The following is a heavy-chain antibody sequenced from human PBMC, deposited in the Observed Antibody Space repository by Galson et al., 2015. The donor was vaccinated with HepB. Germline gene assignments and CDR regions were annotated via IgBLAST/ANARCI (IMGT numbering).Heavy chain of an antibody. V-gene: IGHV1-18*01. CDR1: GYTFTSYG. J-gene: IGHJ4*02. D-gene: IGHD2-2*01. CDR3: AREAEDIVIVPRAIQLRH. Sequence: SVKVSCKASGYTFTSYGISWVRQAPGQGLEWMGWISAYNGNTNYAQKLQGRVTMTTDTSTSTAYMELRSLRSDDTAVYYCAREAEDIVIVPRAIQLRHWGQGTLVTVSS. CDR2: ISAYNGNT.